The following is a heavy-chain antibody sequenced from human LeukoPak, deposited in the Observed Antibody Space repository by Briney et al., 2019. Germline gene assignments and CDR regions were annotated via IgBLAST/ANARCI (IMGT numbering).Heavy chain of an antibody. V-gene: IGHV6-1*01. D-gene: IGHD3-22*01. CDR1: GDSVSSNSAA. J-gene: IGHJ4*02. CDR2: TYYRSKRYN. CDR3: AREVGGYDSSGFYRPFDY. Sequence: SQTLSVTCAISGDSVSSNSAAWNWIRQSPSRGLEWLGRTYYRSKRYNDYAVSVKSPITINPDTSKNQFSLQLNSVTPEDTAVYYCAREVGGYDSSGFYRPFDYWGQGTLVTVSS.